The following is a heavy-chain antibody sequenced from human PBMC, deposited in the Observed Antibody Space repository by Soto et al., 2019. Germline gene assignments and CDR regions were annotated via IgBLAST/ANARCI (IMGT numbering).Heavy chain of an antibody. CDR1: GFTFSSYE. V-gene: IGHV3-48*03. Sequence: AGGSLRLSCAASGFTFSSYEMNWVRQAPGKGLEWVSYISSSGSTIYYADSVKGRFTISRDNAKNSLYLQMNSLRAEDTAVYYCAREGPAKYDFWSGYFDYWGQGTLVTVSS. CDR2: ISSSGSTI. CDR3: AREGPAKYDFWSGYFDY. J-gene: IGHJ4*02. D-gene: IGHD3-3*01.